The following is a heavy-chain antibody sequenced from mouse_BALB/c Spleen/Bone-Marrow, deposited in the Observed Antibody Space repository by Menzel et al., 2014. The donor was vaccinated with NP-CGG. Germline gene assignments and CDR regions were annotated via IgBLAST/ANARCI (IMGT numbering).Heavy chain of an antibody. CDR3: ARHRDNYFYFDC. D-gene: IGHD1-3*01. J-gene: IGHJ2*01. CDR2: IWGDGRT. Sequence: VNVVESGPGLVSPSQSLSITCTVSGLSLIGYGVNWVRQPPGKGLEWLGMIWGDGRTDYNSALKSRLIISKDNSKSQVFLKMNSLQTDDTARYYCARHRDNYFYFDCWGQGTTLTVSS. CDR1: GLSLIGYG. V-gene: IGHV2-6-7*01.